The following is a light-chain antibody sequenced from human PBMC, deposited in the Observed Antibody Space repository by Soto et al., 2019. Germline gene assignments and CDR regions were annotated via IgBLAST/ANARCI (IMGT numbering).Light chain of an antibody. Sequence: EIVMTQSPATLSVSPGERVTFSWGASQSVTSNLAWYQHKPGQAPRLLISGASTGATGVPARFSGGGSGTELTLTINSLQYEDFEVYYCQQYNTWTVTFGGGTKVDIK. CDR3: QQYNTWTVT. CDR1: QSVTSN. J-gene: IGKJ4*01. V-gene: IGKV3-15*01. CDR2: GAS.